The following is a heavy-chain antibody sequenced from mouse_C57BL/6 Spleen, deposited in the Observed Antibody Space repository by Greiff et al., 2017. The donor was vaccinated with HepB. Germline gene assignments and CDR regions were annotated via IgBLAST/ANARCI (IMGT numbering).Heavy chain of an antibody. CDR3: ALGLRRPFDY. Sequence: EESGPGLVKPSQSLSLTCSVTGYSITSGYYWNWIRQFPGNKLEWMGYISYDGSNNYNPSLKNRISITRDTSKNQFFLKLNSVTTEDTATYYCALGLRRPFDYWGQGTTLTVSS. V-gene: IGHV3-6*01. D-gene: IGHD2-4*01. CDR1: GYSITSGYY. CDR2: ISYDGSN. J-gene: IGHJ2*01.